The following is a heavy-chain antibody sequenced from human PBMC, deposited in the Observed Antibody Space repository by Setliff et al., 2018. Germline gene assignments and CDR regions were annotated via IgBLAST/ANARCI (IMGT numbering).Heavy chain of an antibody. Sequence: ASVKVSCKASGGTFSSYAISWVRQAPGQGLEWMGGIIPIFGTANYAQKFQGRVTITTDESTSTAYMELSSLRSEDTAVYYCASRKYYYDSSGYYYGDAFDIWGQGTMVTVS. CDR3: ASRKYYYDSSGYYYGDAFDI. V-gene: IGHV1-69*05. CDR2: IIPIFGTA. D-gene: IGHD3-22*01. J-gene: IGHJ3*02. CDR1: GGTFSSYA.